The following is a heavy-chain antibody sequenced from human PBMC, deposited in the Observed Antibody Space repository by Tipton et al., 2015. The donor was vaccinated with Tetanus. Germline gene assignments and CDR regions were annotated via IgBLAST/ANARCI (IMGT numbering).Heavy chain of an antibody. J-gene: IGHJ4*02. V-gene: IGHV4-34*01. CDR1: GGSLSRYY. CDR2: VDDSGST. Sequence: LRLSCAVYGGSLSRYYWTWIRQPPGKGLEWIGEVDDSGSTNYSPSLKSRLAISADTSKNQFSLNLRSVITADTAVYYCARANNDYPKKGPFDYWGQGILVIVSS. CDR3: ARANNDYPKKGPFDY. D-gene: IGHD5-12*01.